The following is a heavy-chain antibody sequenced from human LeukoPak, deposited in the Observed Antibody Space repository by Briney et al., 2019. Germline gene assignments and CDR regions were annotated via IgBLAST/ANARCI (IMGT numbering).Heavy chain of an antibody. CDR1: GGSFSGYY. CDR2: INHSGST. J-gene: IGHJ5*02. D-gene: IGHD2-15*01. V-gene: IGHV4-34*01. CDR3: ARRRGIVVVVAATRNWFDP. Sequence: PSETLSLTCAVYGGSFSGYYWSWIRQPPGKGLEWIGEINHSGSTNYNPSLKSRVTISVDTSKSQFSLKLSSVTAADTAVYYCARRRGIVVVVAATRNWFDPWGQGTLVTVSS.